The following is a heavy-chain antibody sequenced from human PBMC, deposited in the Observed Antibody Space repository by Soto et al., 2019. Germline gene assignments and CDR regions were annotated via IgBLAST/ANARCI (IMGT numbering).Heavy chain of an antibody. Sequence: SVKVSCKASGGTFSSYAISWVRQAPGQGLEWMGGIIPIFGTANYAQKFQGRVTITADESTSTAYMELSSLRSEDTAVYYCARDSAPDDYVWGSYRSYFDYWGQGTLVTVSS. J-gene: IGHJ4*02. V-gene: IGHV1-69*13. D-gene: IGHD3-16*02. CDR3: ARDSAPDDYVWGSYRSYFDY. CDR1: GGTFSSYA. CDR2: IIPIFGTA.